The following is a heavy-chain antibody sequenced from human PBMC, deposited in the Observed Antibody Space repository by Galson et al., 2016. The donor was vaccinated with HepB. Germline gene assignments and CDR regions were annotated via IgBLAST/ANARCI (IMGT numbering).Heavy chain of an antibody. CDR3: SQNRGSMVGATAYWYFGL. V-gene: IGHV3-23*01. D-gene: IGHD1-26*01. Sequence: SLRLSCAASGFTFSKYAMSWVRQAPGKGLEWVAGINGRSGTTYHADSVKGRVTISRDNSQNTLFLQINSLRAEDTAVYYCSQNRGSMVGATAYWYFGLWGRGTLVTVSS. CDR2: INGRSGTT. J-gene: IGHJ2*01. CDR1: GFTFSKYA.